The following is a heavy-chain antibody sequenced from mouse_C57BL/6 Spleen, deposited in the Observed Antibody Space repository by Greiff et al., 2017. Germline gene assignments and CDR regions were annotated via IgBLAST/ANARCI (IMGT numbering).Heavy chain of an antibody. CDR3: ARCLYYDYDNYAMDY. V-gene: IGHV1-64*01. Sequence: QVQLQQPGAELVKPGASVTLSCKASGYTFTSYWMHWVKQRPGQGLEWIGMIHPNSGSTNYNEKFKSKATLTVDKSSSTAYMQLSSLTSEDSAVYYCARCLYYDYDNYAMDYWGQGTSVTVSS. D-gene: IGHD2-4*01. CDR1: GYTFTSYW. J-gene: IGHJ4*01. CDR2: IHPNSGST.